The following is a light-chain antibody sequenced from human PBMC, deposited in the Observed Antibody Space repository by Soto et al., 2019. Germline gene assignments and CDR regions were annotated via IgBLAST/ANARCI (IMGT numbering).Light chain of an antibody. Sequence: VHMTHSPSSLSASVLYRVTITFRASQSISSYLNWYQQKPGKAPKLLIYAASSLQSGVPSRFSGSGSGTDFTLTISSLQPEDFATYYCQQSYSTLWTFGQGTKV. CDR2: AAS. V-gene: IGKV1-39*01. CDR1: QSISSY. CDR3: QQSYSTLWT. J-gene: IGKJ1*01.